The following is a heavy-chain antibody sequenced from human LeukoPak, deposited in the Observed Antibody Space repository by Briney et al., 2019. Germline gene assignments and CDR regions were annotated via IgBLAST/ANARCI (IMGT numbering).Heavy chain of an antibody. V-gene: IGHV1-69*13. CDR1: GGTFSSYA. J-gene: IGHJ5*02. CDR3: ARDRVELDGDSRFDP. Sequence: SVKVSCKASGGTFSSYAISWVRQAPGQGLEWMGGIIPIFGTANYAQKFQGRVTITADESTSTAYMELSSLRSEDTAVYYRARDRVELDGDSRFDPWGQGTLVTVSS. D-gene: IGHD1-7*01. CDR2: IIPIFGTA.